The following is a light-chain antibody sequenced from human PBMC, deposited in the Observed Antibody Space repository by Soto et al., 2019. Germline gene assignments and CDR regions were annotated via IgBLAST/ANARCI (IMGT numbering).Light chain of an antibody. CDR1: SGHSSFI. J-gene: IGLJ3*02. CDR2: LNSDGSH. CDR3: QTWGTGIRV. V-gene: IGLV4-69*01. Sequence: QLVLTQSPSASASLGTSVKLTCTLSSGHSSFIIAWHQQQPGKGPRYLMKLNSDGSHTKGNGIPDRFSGSRSGAERYLTISSLQSEDEADYYCQTWGTGIRVFGGGTKLTVL.